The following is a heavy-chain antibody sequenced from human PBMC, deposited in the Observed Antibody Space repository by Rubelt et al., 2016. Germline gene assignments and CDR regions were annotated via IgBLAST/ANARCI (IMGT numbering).Heavy chain of an antibody. V-gene: IGHV4-34*01. CDR1: GGSFSGYY. CDR2: ISHSGST. D-gene: IGHD6-19*01. J-gene: IGHJ4*02. CDR3: ARTFGEESSGWFDFDY. Sequence: QVQLQQWGAGLLKPSETLSLTCAVYGGSFSGYYWSWIRQPPGKGLECIGSISHSGSTYYNPSLSGRVTRSGDTSKNQCSLKLSSVTAADTAVYYCARTFGEESSGWFDFDYWGQGTLVTVSS.